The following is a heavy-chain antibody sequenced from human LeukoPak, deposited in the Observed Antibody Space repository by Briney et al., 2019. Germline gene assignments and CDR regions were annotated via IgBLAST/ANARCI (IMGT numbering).Heavy chain of an antibody. Sequence: GGSLRLSCAASGFTFSSYEMNWVRQAPGKGLEWVSSISSSSSYIYYADSVKGRFTISRDNAKNSLYLQMNSLRAEDTAVYYCATQGSSSGWYSGTKGYDWFDPWGQGTLVTVSS. CDR2: ISSSSSYI. CDR1: GFTFSSYE. J-gene: IGHJ5*02. CDR3: ATQGSSSGWYSGTKGYDWFDP. D-gene: IGHD6-19*01. V-gene: IGHV3-21*01.